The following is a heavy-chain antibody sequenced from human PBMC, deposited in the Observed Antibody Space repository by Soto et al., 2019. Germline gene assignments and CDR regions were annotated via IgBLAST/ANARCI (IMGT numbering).Heavy chain of an antibody. V-gene: IGHV2-70*12. CDR1: GFSLTTSGMC. Sequence: SGPTLVNPTQTLTLTCTFSGFSLTTSGMCVNWIRQPPGKPLEWLALIDWEDDKYYSTSLKTRLTIPKDTSKNQVVLTMTNMDPVDTGTYYCARSQNGIYWGWLDPWGQGTLVTVSS. CDR2: IDWEDDK. CDR3: ARSQNGIYWGWLDP. D-gene: IGHD1-26*01. J-gene: IGHJ5*02.